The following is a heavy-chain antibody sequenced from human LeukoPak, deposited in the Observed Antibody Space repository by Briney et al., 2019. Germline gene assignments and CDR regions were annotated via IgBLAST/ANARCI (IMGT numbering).Heavy chain of an antibody. CDR2: INHSGST. V-gene: IGHV4-34*01. J-gene: IGHJ3*02. Sequence: SETLPLTCAVYGGSFSGYYWSWIRQPPGKGLEWIGEINHSGSTNYNPSLKSRVTISVDTSKNQFSLKLSSVTAADTAVYYCGRGIKQWLVRNAFDIWGQGTMVTVSS. D-gene: IGHD6-19*01. CDR1: GGSFSGYY. CDR3: GRGIKQWLVRNAFDI.